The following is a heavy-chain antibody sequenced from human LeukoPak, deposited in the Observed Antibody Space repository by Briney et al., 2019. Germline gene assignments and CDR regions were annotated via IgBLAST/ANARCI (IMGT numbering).Heavy chain of an antibody. CDR3: MTAAGYNFGQY. Sequence: PGGSLRLSCAASSLTVNNNYMNWVRQAPGKGLEWVSALYIGGNTYYADSVRGRFTISRDNSKNTLYLQMNSLRAEDTAIYYCMTAAGYNFGQYWGQGTLVTVSS. CDR1: SLTVNNNY. V-gene: IGHV3-53*01. J-gene: IGHJ4*02. D-gene: IGHD5-18*01. CDR2: LYIGGNT.